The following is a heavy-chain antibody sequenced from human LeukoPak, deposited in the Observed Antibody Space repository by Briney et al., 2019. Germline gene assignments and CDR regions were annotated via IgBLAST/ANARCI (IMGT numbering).Heavy chain of an antibody. CDR3: AKTRGLYYYYGMDV. J-gene: IGHJ6*02. V-gene: IGHV3-9*01. Sequence: GGSLRLSCVASGFTFDDYAIHWVRQAPGKGLEWVSGISWNSGNIGYADSVKGRFTISRDNARNSLYLQMNSLRSEDTALYHRAKTRGLYYYYGMDVWGQGTPVTVSS. CDR1: GFTFDDYA. CDR2: ISWNSGNI.